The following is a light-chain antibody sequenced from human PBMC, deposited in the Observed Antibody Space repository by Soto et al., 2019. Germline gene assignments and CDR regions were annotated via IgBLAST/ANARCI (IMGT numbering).Light chain of an antibody. Sequence: DMVMTQSPDSLAVSLGERATINCKSSQRVFYSSNNKNYLAWYQQKPGQPPKLLIYWASTRESGVPDRFSGSGSGTDFTLTISSLQAEDVAVYYCQQYYITPLTFGPGTKVDLK. V-gene: IGKV4-1*01. CDR3: QQYYITPLT. CDR2: WAS. J-gene: IGKJ3*01. CDR1: QRVFYSSNNKNY.